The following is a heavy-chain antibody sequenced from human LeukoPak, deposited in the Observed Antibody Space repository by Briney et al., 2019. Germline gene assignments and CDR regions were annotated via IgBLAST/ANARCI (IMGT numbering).Heavy chain of an antibody. CDR1: GFTFSNAW. J-gene: IGHJ4*02. CDR3: ARDLLGWELHYFDY. D-gene: IGHD1-26*01. V-gene: IGHV3-73*01. CDR2: IRSKPNSYAT. Sequence: GGSLRLSCAASGFTFSNAWMSWVRQAPGQGLEWVGRIRSKPNSYATAYAASVKGRFTISRDDSKNTAYLQMNSLRAEDTAVYYCARDLLGWELHYFDYWGQGTLVTVSS.